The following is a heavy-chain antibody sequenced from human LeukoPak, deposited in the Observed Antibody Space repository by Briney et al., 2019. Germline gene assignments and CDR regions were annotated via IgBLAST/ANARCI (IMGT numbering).Heavy chain of an antibody. J-gene: IGHJ6*03. Sequence: PSETLSLTCTVSGDSISDSDYYWGWIRQPPGKGLEWIGSIYYTGSTYYNPSLKSRLTISVDTSKNQFSLKLSSVTAADTAVYYCARTKVPRAYYYGSGSSYYYMDVWGKGTTVTVSS. D-gene: IGHD3-10*01. V-gene: IGHV4-39*01. CDR2: IYYTGST. CDR1: GDSISDSDYY. CDR3: ARTKVPRAYYYGSGSSYYYMDV.